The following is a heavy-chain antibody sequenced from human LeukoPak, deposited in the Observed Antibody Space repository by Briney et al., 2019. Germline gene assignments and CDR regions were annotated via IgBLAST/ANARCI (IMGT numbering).Heavy chain of an antibody. V-gene: IGHV4-34*01. CDR1: GGSFSGYY. Sequence: SETLSLTCAVYGGSFSGYYWSWIRQPPGKGLEWIGEINHSGSTNYNPSLKSRVTISVDTSKNQFSLKLSSVTATDTAVYCCARGSRDYDFWSGLLFDYWGQGTLVTVSS. D-gene: IGHD3-3*01. J-gene: IGHJ4*02. CDR3: ARGSRDYDFWSGLLFDY. CDR2: INHSGST.